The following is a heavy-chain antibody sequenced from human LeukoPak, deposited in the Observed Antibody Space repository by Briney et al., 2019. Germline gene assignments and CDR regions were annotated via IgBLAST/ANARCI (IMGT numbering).Heavy chain of an antibody. J-gene: IGHJ4*02. CDR2: IYTSGST. CDR1: GGSISSYY. D-gene: IGHD3-3*01. V-gene: IGHV4-4*09. CDR3: AREYYTRTTCYFDY. Sequence: SETLSLTCTVSGGSISSYYWSWIRQPPGKGLEWIGYIYTSGSTNYNPSLKRRVTISVDTSKNQFSLKLSSVTAADTAVYYCAREYYTRTTCYFDYWGQGTLVTVSS.